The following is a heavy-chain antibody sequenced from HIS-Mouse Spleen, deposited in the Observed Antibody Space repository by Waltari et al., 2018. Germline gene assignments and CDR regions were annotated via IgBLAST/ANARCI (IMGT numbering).Heavy chain of an antibody. CDR1: GDSISSSSYY. CDR2: IYYSGST. CDR3: AREIPYSSSWYDWYFDL. V-gene: IGHV4-39*07. D-gene: IGHD6-13*01. J-gene: IGHJ2*01. Sequence: QLQLQESGPGLVKPSETLSLTCTVSGDSISSSSYYWGWIRQPPGKGLEWIGRIYYSGSTYYNPPLKTRVTISVDTSKKQFSLKLSSVTAADTAVYYCAREIPYSSSWYDWYFDLWGRGTLVTVSS.